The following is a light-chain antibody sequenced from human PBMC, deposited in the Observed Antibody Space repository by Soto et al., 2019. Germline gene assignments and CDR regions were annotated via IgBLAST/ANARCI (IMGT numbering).Light chain of an antibody. CDR2: DAS. J-gene: IGKJ1*01. V-gene: IGKV3-11*01. CDR3: HQLSHWPRT. Sequence: EIVLTQSPATLSLSPGERATLSCRASQSVGSYLAWYQQKPGQAPRLLIYDASDRATGIPARFIGSGSETHFTLTISSLEPEDFAVYYCHQLSHWPRTFGQGTKVEIK. CDR1: QSVGSY.